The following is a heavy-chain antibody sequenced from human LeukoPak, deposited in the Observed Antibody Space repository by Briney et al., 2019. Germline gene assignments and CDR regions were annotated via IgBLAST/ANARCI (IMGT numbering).Heavy chain of an antibody. J-gene: IGHJ6*02. V-gene: IGHV1-69*04. CDR3: AREGGDYDILTGRRDYYYGMDV. CDR2: IIPIFGIA. D-gene: IGHD3-9*01. Sequence: ASVKVSCKASGGTFSSYAISWVRQAPGQGLEWMGRIIPIFGIANYAQKFQGRATITADKSTSTAYMELSSLRSEDTAVYYCAREGGDYDILTGRRDYYYGMDVWGQGTTVTVSS. CDR1: GGTFSSYA.